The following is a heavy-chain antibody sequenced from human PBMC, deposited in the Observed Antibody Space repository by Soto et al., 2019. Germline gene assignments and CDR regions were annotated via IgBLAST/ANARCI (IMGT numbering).Heavy chain of an antibody. CDR1: GFSLSTSGVG. V-gene: IGHV2-5*02. Sequence: SGPTLVNPTQTLTLTCTFSGFSLSTSGVGVGWIRQPPGKALEWLALIYWDDDKRYSPSLKSRLTITKDTSKNQVVLTMTNMDPVDTATYYCAHTRVEYSSSEPLGGFDYWGQGTLVTVSS. D-gene: IGHD6-6*01. J-gene: IGHJ4*02. CDR2: IYWDDDK. CDR3: AHTRVEYSSSEPLGGFDY.